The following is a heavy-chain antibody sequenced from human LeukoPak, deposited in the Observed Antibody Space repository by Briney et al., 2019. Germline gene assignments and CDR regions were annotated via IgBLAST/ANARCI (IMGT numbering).Heavy chain of an antibody. CDR2: INHSGST. Sequence: SETLSLTCTVSGGSISSGGYYWSWIRQPLGKGLEWIGEINHSGSTNYNPSLKSRVTISVDTSKNQFSLKLSSVTAADTAVYYCASLRVDSNWFDPWGQGTLVTVSS. CDR3: ASLRVDSNWFDP. D-gene: IGHD2-15*01. J-gene: IGHJ5*02. CDR1: GGSISSGGYY. V-gene: IGHV4-39*07.